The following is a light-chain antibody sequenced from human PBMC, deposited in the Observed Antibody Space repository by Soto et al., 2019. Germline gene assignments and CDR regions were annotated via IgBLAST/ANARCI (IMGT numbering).Light chain of an antibody. CDR2: EVT. CDR1: RRDVGGYNY. J-gene: IGLJ1*01. CDR3: SSYTSSSTL. Sequence: QSVLTQPASVSGSPGQSITISCTGTRRDVGGYNYVSWYQQYPGKSPKLLIYEVTHRPSGVSNRFSGPKSGNTASLTISGLQTEDEADYYCSSYTSSSTLFGTGTKVTVL. V-gene: IGLV2-14*01.